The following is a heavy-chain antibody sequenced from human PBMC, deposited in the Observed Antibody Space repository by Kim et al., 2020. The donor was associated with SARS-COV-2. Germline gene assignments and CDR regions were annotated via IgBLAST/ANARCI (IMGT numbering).Heavy chain of an antibody. CDR1: GYSFTSYW. J-gene: IGHJ4*02. V-gene: IGHV5-10-1*01. D-gene: IGHD2-2*01. CDR2: IDPSDSYT. CDR3: ARPSQLDGVFDY. Sequence: GESLKISCKGSGYSFTSYWISWVRQMPGKGLEWMGRIDPSDSYTNYSPSFQGHVTISADKSISTAYLQWSRLRASDTAMYYCARPSQLDGVFDYWGQGTLVAVSS.